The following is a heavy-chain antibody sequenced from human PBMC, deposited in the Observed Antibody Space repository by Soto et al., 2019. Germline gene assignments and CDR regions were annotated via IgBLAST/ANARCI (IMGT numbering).Heavy chain of an antibody. V-gene: IGHV2-5*01. Sequence: SGPTLVNPTHTLTLTCTFSGFSLSSIGVGVGWIRQPPGNSLEWLALIYWNDDKRYSPSLKSRLTITKDTSKNQVVLTMTNMEPVDTATYYCAHSTIFGIGISSFDYWGQGTLVTVSS. D-gene: IGHD3-3*01. CDR1: GFSLSSIGVG. J-gene: IGHJ4*02. CDR2: IYWNDDK. CDR3: AHSTIFGIGISSFDY.